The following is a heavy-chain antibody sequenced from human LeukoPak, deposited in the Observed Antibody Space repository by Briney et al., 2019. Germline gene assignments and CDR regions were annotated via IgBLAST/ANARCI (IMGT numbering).Heavy chain of an antibody. J-gene: IGHJ6*02. V-gene: IGHV1-46*01. CDR1: GYTFTSYY. CDR2: INPSGGST. Sequence: GASVKVSCKASGYTFTSYYIHWVRQAPGQGLEWMGIINPSGGSTSYAQTFQGRLTMTRDTSTSTIYMELSSLRSEDTAVYYCARSDTVDTYYYYYDTDVWGQGTTVTVSS. CDR3: ARSDTVDTYYYYYDTDV. D-gene: IGHD4-23*01.